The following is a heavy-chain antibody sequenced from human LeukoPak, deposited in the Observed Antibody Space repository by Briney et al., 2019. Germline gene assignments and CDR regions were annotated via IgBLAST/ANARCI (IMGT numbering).Heavy chain of an antibody. CDR3: ASAAYDYVWGSYRYGYDY. J-gene: IGHJ4*02. V-gene: IGHV1-8*01. D-gene: IGHD3-16*02. Sequence: ASVKVSCKASGYTFTSYDINWVRQATGQGLEWMGWMNPNSGNTGYAQKFQGRVTMTRNTSISTAYMELSSLRSVDTAVYYCASAAYDYVWGSYRYGYDYWGQGTLVTVSS. CDR2: MNPNSGNT. CDR1: GYTFTSYD.